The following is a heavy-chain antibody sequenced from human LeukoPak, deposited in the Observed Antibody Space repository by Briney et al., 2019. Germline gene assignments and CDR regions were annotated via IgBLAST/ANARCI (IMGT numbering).Heavy chain of an antibody. D-gene: IGHD1-26*01. CDR1: GGSITTHY. CDR3: ARVFFMRGGSYTRYDAFDI. V-gene: IGHV4-4*07. CDR2: VYSTGST. Sequence: SETLSLTCTVSGGSITTHYWSWIRQPTGKELEWIGRVYSTGSTKYNPSLESRVTMSVDTSSNRFSLRLRSVTAADTAVYYCARVFFMRGGSYTRYDAFDIWGQGTMVTVSS. J-gene: IGHJ3*02.